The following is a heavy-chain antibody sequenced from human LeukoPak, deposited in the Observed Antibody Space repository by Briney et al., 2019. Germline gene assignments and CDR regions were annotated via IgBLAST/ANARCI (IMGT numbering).Heavy chain of an antibody. Sequence: GGSLRLSCAASGFTFSSYSMNWVRQAPGKGLKWVSSISSSSSYIYYADSVKGRFTISGDNAKNTLYLQMNSLRAEDTAVYYCARVAGYSGYYDYWGQGTLVTVSS. D-gene: IGHD5-12*01. CDR3: ARVAGYSGYYDY. J-gene: IGHJ4*02. CDR1: GFTFSSYS. V-gene: IGHV3-21*01. CDR2: ISSSSSYI.